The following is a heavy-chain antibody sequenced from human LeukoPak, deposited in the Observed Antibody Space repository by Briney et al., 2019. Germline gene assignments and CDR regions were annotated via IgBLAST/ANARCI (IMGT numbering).Heavy chain of an antibody. CDR1: GFTFSSYA. Sequence: GRSLRLSCAASGFTFSSYAMHWVRQAPGKGLEWVAVISYDGSNKYYADSVKGRFTISRDNSKNTLYLQMSSLRVEDTAIYYCAQKGGTDHWGQGTLVTVSS. CDR2: ISYDGSNK. V-gene: IGHV3-30-3*01. CDR3: AQKGGTDH. D-gene: IGHD2-15*01. J-gene: IGHJ4*02.